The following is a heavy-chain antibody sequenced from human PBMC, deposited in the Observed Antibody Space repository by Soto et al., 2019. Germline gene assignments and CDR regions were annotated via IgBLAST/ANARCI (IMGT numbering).Heavy chain of an antibody. CDR3: ARRNYGEEGYFFDF. D-gene: IGHD4-17*01. J-gene: IGHJ4*02. V-gene: IGHV4-59*08. CDR2: IYDSGTT. CDR1: GGSITGYY. Sequence: QVQLRESGPGLVRPSETLSLTCTVSGGSITGYYWSWIRQPPGKGLEWIGYIYDSGTTTYNAALKSRVTISADTSKNHFSLTLRSVTAADTAVYYCARRNYGEEGYFFDFWGQGLLVTVSS.